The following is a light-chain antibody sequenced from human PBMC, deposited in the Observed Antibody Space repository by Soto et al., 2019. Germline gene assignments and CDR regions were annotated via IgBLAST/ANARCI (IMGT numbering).Light chain of an antibody. CDR3: QSYDRSLSGSF. CDR2: ENT. J-gene: IGLJ1*01. CDR1: SSDIGAGYE. V-gene: IGLV1-40*01. Sequence: QSVLTQPPSVSGAPGQTVTISCTGSSSDIGAGYEVHWYQQVPGTAPKLLIFENTNRPSGVPDRFSGSKSGASASLAITGLQAEDEADYYCQSYDRSLSGSFFGTGTKVTVL.